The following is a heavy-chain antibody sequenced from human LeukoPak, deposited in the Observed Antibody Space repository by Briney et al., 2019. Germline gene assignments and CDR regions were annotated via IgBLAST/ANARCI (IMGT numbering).Heavy chain of an antibody. Sequence: ASETLSLTCTVSGVSITSGDYYWSWIRRPPGRGLEWIGYIYYTGSTYYNPSLKSRVTISVDTSKSQFSLKLSSVTAADTAVYFCASTNCSSTNCFGANWFDPWGQGTLVTVSS. V-gene: IGHV4-30-4*08. D-gene: IGHD2-2*01. J-gene: IGHJ5*02. CDR2: IYYTGST. CDR1: GVSITSGDYY. CDR3: ASTNCSSTNCFGANWFDP.